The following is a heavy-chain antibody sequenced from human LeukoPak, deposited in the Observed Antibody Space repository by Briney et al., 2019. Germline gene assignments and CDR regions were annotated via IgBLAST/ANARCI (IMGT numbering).Heavy chain of an antibody. CDR2: ISGSGGST. V-gene: IGHV3-23*01. Sequence: GGSLRLSCAASGFTFSNYAMSWVRQAPGKGLEWVSAISGSGGSTYYADSVKGRFTISRGNSKNTLYLQMNSLRAEDTAVYYCAKDGTVAGTGYFDYWGQGTLVTVSS. CDR1: GFTFSNYA. CDR3: AKDGTVAGTGYFDY. J-gene: IGHJ4*02. D-gene: IGHD6-19*01.